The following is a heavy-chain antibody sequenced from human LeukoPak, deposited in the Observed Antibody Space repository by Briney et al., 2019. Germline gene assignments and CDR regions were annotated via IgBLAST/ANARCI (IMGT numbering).Heavy chain of an antibody. CDR2: IYYSGST. CDR1: GDSISSDGYY. Sequence: SQTLSLTCIVSGDSISSDGYYWSWIRQHPGTGLEWIGYIYYSGSTYYNPSLKSRVTISVDTSKNQFSLKLSSVTAADTAVYYCARGPRYSSSWYRYFQHWGQGTLVTVSS. CDR3: ARGPRYSSSWYRYFQH. J-gene: IGHJ1*01. D-gene: IGHD6-13*01. V-gene: IGHV4-31*03.